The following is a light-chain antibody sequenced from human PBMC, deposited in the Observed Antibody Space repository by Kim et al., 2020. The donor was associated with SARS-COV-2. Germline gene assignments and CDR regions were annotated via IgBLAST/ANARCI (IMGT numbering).Light chain of an antibody. V-gene: IGLV4-69*01. Sequence: SVRLTCTLSNEHSNFAIAWHQQQPDKGHRYLMNLNSDGSHTKGDGTPHRFSGSSSGTERYLTISSLRSEDEAVSYGQTWGSGIVVFGGGTKVTVL. CDR3: QTWGSGIVV. CDR1: NEHSNFA. J-gene: IGLJ3*02. CDR2: LNSDGSH.